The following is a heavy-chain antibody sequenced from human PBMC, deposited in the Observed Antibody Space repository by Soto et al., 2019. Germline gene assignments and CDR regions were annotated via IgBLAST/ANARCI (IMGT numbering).Heavy chain of an antibody. V-gene: IGHV4-4*02. CDR2: IYHSGVT. CDR1: GGSIRSNNW. CDR3: ARIRAYNFDY. Sequence: KPSETLSLTCAVSGGSIRSNNWWSWVRQPPGKGLEWIGEIYHSGVTNYNPSLKSRVTISVDKSKIQFSLKLSSLTAADTAVYYCARIRAYNFDYWGQGTLVTVSS. J-gene: IGHJ4*02. D-gene: IGHD3-16*01.